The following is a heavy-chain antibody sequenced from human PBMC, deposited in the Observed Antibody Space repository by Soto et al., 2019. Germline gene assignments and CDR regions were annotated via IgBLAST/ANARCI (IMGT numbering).Heavy chain of an antibody. Sequence: SETLSLTCTVSGGSISSSSYYWGWIRQPPGKGLEWIGSIYYSGSTYYNPSLKSRVTISVDTSKNQFSLKLSSVTAADTAVYYCARHRTYYYDSSGQASDYWGQGTLVTVSS. V-gene: IGHV4-39*01. CDR3: ARHRTYYYDSSGQASDY. D-gene: IGHD3-22*01. CDR2: IYYSGST. CDR1: GGSISSSSYY. J-gene: IGHJ4*02.